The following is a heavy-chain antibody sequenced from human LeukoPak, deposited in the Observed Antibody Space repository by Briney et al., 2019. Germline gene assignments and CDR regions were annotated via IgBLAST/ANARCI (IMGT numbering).Heavy chain of an antibody. V-gene: IGHV2-5*02. J-gene: IGHJ5*02. CDR2: IYWDDDK. D-gene: IGHD6-19*01. Sequence: SGPTLVKPTQTLTLTCTFSGFSLRTSGVGVGWIRQPPGKALEWLPLIYWDDDKRYSPSLKSRLSITQDTSKNQVVLTMTNVDPVDTATYYCALTKYTSTTPGWFDPWGQGTLVTVSS. CDR3: ALTKYTSTTPGWFDP. CDR1: GFSLRTSGVG.